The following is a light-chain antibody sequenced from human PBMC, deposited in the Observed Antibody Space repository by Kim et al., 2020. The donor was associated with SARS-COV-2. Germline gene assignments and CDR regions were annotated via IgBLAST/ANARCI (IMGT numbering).Light chain of an antibody. CDR2: EVS. J-gene: IGLJ2*01. CDR3: SSFAGDTNLV. Sequence: QSALTQPPSASGSPGQSVTISCTGTSSDVGGYNFVSWFQQRPGKAPKLIIYEVSKRPSGVPDRFSGSKSGNTASLTVSGLQAEDEADYYCSSFAGDTNLVFGGGTQLTVL. CDR1: SSDVGGYNF. V-gene: IGLV2-8*01.